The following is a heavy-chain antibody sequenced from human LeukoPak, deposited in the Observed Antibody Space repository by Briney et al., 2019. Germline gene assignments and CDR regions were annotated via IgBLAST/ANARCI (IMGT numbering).Heavy chain of an antibody. D-gene: IGHD6-19*01. V-gene: IGHV3-30*02. Sequence: GGSLRLSCAASGFTFSSYGIHWVRQAPGKGLEWVAFIRYDGSNKYYADSVKGRFTISRDSSKNTLYVQMNSLRAEDTAVYYCAKDFEMSGWYRFDYWGQGTLVTVSS. CDR2: IRYDGSNK. CDR1: GFTFSSYG. CDR3: AKDFEMSGWYRFDY. J-gene: IGHJ4*02.